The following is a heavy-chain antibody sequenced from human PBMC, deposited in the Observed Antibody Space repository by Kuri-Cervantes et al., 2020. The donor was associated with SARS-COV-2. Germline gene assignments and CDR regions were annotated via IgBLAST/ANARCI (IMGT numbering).Heavy chain of an antibody. V-gene: IGHV3-48*03. CDR2: ISSSSSTI. CDR1: GFTFSSYE. CDR3: AKPQQLVQHRFPPKYYFDY. J-gene: IGHJ4*02. D-gene: IGHD6-13*01. Sequence: GESLKISCAASGFTFSSYEMNWVRQAPGKGLEWVSYISSSSSTIYYADSVKGRFTISRDNAKNSLYLQMNSLRAEGTAVYYCAKPQQLVQHRFPPKYYFDYWGQGTLVTVSS.